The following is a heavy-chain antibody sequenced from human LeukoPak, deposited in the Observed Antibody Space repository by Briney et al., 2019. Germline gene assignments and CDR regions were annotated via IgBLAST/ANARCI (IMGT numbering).Heavy chain of an antibody. Sequence: SETLSLTCTVSGGSISSSSYYWGWIRQPPGKGLEWIGNIYYSGSTYYNPSLKSRVTLSVDTSKNQFSLKLSSVTAADTAVYYCARDLSYGSGRFDIWGQGTMVTVSS. CDR3: ARDLSYGSGRFDI. V-gene: IGHV4-39*07. D-gene: IGHD3-10*01. CDR2: IYYSGST. J-gene: IGHJ3*02. CDR1: GGSISSSSYY.